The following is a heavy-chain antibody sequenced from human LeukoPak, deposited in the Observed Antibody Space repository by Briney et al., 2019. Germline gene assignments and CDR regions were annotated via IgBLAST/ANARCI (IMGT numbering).Heavy chain of an antibody. Sequence: GASVTVSCKASGYTFTSYYMHWVRQAPGQGLEWTGWINPNSGGTNYAQKFQGRVTMTRDTSISTAYMELSRLRSDDTAVYYCARDYGGYGDYSDYWGQGTLVTVSS. D-gene: IGHD5-12*01. CDR1: GYTFTSYY. J-gene: IGHJ4*02. V-gene: IGHV1-2*02. CDR2: INPNSGGT. CDR3: ARDYGGYGDYSDY.